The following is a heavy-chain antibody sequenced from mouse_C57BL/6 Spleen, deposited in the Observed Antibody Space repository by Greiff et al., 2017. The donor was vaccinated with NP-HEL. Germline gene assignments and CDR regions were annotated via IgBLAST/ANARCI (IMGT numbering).Heavy chain of an antibody. D-gene: IGHD1-1*01. V-gene: IGHV1-63*01. CDR1: GYTFTNYW. CDR3: ARGGSNYAMDY. CDR2: IYPGGGYP. Sequence: QVQLQQSGAELVRPGTSVKMSCKASGYTFTNYWIGWAKQRPGHGLEWIGDIYPGGGYPNYNEKFKGKATLTADKSSSTAYMQFSSLTSEDSAIYYCARGGSNYAMDYWGQGTSVTVSS. J-gene: IGHJ4*01.